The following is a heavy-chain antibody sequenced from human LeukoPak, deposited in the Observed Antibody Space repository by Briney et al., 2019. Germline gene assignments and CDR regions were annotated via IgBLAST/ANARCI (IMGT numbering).Heavy chain of an antibody. Sequence: GGSLRLSCAASGFTFSSYAMSWVRQAPGRGLEWVSAISGSGGGTYYADSVKGRFTISRDNSKNTLYLQMNSLRAEDTAVYYCAKVTYDYVWGSYERWGQGTLVTVSS. CDR3: AKVTYDYVWGSYER. J-gene: IGHJ4*02. V-gene: IGHV3-23*01. D-gene: IGHD3-16*01. CDR2: ISGSGGGT. CDR1: GFTFSSYA.